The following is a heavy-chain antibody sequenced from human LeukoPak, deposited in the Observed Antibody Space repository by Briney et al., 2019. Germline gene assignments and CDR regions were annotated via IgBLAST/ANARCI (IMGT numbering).Heavy chain of an antibody. CDR1: GDSVSSNSAA. D-gene: IGHD2-2*01. CDR2: TYYRSKWYN. CDR3: ARDHPIVVVPAAPGNAFDI. Sequence: SQTLSLTCAISGDSVSSNSAAWNWIRQSPSRGLEWLGRTYYRSKWYNDYAVSVKSRITINPDTSKNQFSLQLNSVTPEDTAVYYCARDHPIVVVPAAPGNAFDIWGQGTMVTVSS. V-gene: IGHV6-1*01. J-gene: IGHJ3*02.